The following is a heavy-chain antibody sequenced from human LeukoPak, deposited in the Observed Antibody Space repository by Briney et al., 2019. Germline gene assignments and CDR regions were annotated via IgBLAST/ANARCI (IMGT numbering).Heavy chain of an antibody. D-gene: IGHD2-15*01. V-gene: IGHV3-7*05. Sequence: GGSLRLSCAASGFTFSSYWMSWVRQAPGKGLEWVANIKQDGSDKYYVDSVKGRFTISRDNAKNSLYLQMNSLRAEDTAVYYCARPLGYCSAGSCFPFDYWGQGTLVTVSS. CDR3: ARPLGYCSAGSCFPFDY. CDR1: GFTFSSYW. J-gene: IGHJ4*02. CDR2: IKQDGSDK.